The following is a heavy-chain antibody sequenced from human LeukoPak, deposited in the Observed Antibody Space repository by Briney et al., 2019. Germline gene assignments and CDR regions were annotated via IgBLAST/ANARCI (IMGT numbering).Heavy chain of an antibody. CDR3: AKDVRNSYGQDAFDI. CDR2: ISGSGGST. D-gene: IGHD5-18*01. Sequence: GGSLRLSCAASGFTFSNYAMSWVRQAPGKGLEWVSAISGSGGSTYYADSVKGRFTISRDNSKNTLYLQTNSLRAEDTAVYYCAKDVRNSYGQDAFDIWGQGTMVTVSA. J-gene: IGHJ3*02. V-gene: IGHV3-23*01. CDR1: GFTFSNYA.